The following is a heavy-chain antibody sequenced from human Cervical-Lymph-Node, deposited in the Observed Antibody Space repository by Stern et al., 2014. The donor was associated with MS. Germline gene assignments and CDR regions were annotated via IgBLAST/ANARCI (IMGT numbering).Heavy chain of an antibody. Sequence: QVQLQASGPGLVKPSETLSLTCTVSGGSISSYYWSCIRQPPGKGLEWIGYIYYSGSPNYNPSLKSRVTISVDTSKNQFSLKLSSVTAADTAVYYCARDSLYSKSALDYWGQGTLVTVSS. D-gene: IGHD4-11*01. CDR1: GGSISSYY. CDR3: ARDSLYSKSALDY. J-gene: IGHJ4*02. V-gene: IGHV4-59*01. CDR2: IYYSGSP.